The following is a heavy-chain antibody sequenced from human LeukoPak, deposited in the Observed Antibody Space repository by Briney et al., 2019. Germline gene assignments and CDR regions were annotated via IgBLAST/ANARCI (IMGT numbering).Heavy chain of an antibody. J-gene: IGHJ4*02. D-gene: IGHD5-18*01. CDR2: ISWNSGSI. CDR1: GFTFDDYA. Sequence: GGSLRLSCAASGFTFDDYAMHWVRQAPGKGLEWVSGISWNSGSIGYADSVKGRFTISRDNAKNSLYLQMNSLRAEDTAVYYCARRGYSYGPEAGTWYWGQGTLVTVSS. CDR3: ARRGYSYGPEAGTWY. V-gene: IGHV3-9*01.